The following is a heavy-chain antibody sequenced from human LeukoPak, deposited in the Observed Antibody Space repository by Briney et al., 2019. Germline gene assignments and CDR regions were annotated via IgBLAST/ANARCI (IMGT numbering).Heavy chain of an antibody. D-gene: IGHD2-15*01. V-gene: IGHV1-2*02. CDR3: TREARVGNWFDP. J-gene: IGHJ5*02. CDR2: INPDNGGT. Sequence: ASVTVSFTSSVYTFTNYYIHWVWQAHGQGREGRGWINPDNGGTNYAHRFQGRVTMTRDTSISTVYMDLSGLRSDDTAVFYCTREARVGNWFDPWGQGTQVTVSS. CDR1: VYTFTNYY.